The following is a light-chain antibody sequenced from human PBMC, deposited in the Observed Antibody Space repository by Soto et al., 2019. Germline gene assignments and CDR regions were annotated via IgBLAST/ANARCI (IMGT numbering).Light chain of an antibody. CDR1: NNDVGRYRY. CDR2: EVR. J-gene: IGLJ1*01. V-gene: IGLV2-14*01. CDR3: ASYTTDTTRL. Sequence: QSVLTQPASVSGTPGQSITITCTGSNNDVGRYRYVSWYQQYPGKTPKLIIYEVRLRPSGISDRFSGSKSGITASLTIAGLQPEDEADYYCASYTTDTTRLFGTGTKVTV.